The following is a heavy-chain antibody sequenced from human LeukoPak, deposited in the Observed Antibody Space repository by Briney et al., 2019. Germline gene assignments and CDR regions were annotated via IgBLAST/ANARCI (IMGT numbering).Heavy chain of an antibody. Sequence: SETLSLTCTVSGGXISSSSHYWGWIRQPPGKGLEWIGSIYYSGTTYYNPSLKSRVTISVDTSKNQFSLRLSSVTAADTAVYYCARLYCSAGSCYLDYWGQGTLVTVSS. J-gene: IGHJ4*02. CDR2: IYYSGTT. CDR3: ARLYCSAGSCYLDY. CDR1: GGXISSSSHY. D-gene: IGHD2-15*01. V-gene: IGHV4-39*01.